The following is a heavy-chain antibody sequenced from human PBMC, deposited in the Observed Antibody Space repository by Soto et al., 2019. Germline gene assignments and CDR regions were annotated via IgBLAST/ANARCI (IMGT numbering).Heavy chain of an antibody. CDR1: GFTFSECS. Sequence: GGSLRLSCTASGFTFSECSLNWVRQARGQGLEWVSYISTRSNSIYYADSVKGRFTTSRDNAKNSLFLQLNSLRDGDMSVYFCARAKNIGRYSPFDYWGRGTLVTVPS. V-gene: IGHV3-48*02. CDR3: ARAKNIGRYSPFDY. CDR2: ISTRSNSI. J-gene: IGHJ4*02. D-gene: IGHD2-21*01.